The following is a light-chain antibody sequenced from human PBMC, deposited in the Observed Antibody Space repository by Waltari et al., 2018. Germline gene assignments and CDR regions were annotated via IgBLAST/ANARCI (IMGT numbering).Light chain of an antibody. CDR2: SAS. J-gene: IGKJ1*01. Sequence: DIQLTQSPSFLSASVGARVTITFRASQGISSYLAWYQQKPGKAPELLIYSASTLQSGVPSRFSASGSGTEFTLTISSLQPEDFATYHCQQLIHYLWTFGQGTKVEI. CDR1: QGISSY. CDR3: QQLIHYLWT. V-gene: IGKV1-9*01.